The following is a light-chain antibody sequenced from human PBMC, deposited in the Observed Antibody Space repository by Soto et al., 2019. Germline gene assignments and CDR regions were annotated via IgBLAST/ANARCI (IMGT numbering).Light chain of an antibody. J-gene: IGKJ4*01. CDR1: QAISNY. V-gene: IGKV3-15*01. CDR3: QQYNNWPRAT. CDR2: AAS. Sequence: EIVLTQSPATLSLSPGERATLSCKAGQAISNYLAWYQQKPGQAPRLLLYAASIRATGVPARFSGSGSGTELTLTISSLQSEDFAVYYCQQYNNWPRATFGGGTKVDIK.